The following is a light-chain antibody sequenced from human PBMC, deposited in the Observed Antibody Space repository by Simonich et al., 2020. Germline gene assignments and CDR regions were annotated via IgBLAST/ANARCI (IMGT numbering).Light chain of an antibody. J-gene: IGKJ1*01. CDR2: TVS. CDR1: QSLVHSDGNTY. CDR3: MQGTHWPLT. Sequence: DVVMTQSPLSLPVTLGQPASISCRSSQSLVHSDGNTYLNWFQQRPGQSPRRLIYTVSYRASGVPDRFSGSGSGTDFTLKISRVEAEDVGVYYCMQGTHWPLTFGQGTKVEIK. V-gene: IGKV2-30*02.